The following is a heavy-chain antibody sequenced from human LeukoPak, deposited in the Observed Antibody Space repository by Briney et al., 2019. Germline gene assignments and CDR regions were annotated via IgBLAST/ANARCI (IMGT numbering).Heavy chain of an antibody. J-gene: IGHJ6*03. Sequence: GASVKVSCKASGFTFTSSAMQWVRQARGQRLEWIGWIVVGSGNTNYAQKFQERVTITRDMSTSTAYMELSSLRSEDTAVHYCAAGPYYDSSGYYYQTRYYYYMDVWGKGTTVTVSS. D-gene: IGHD3-22*01. CDR2: IVVGSGNT. CDR1: GFTFTSSA. CDR3: AAGPYYDSSGYYYQTRYYYYMDV. V-gene: IGHV1-58*02.